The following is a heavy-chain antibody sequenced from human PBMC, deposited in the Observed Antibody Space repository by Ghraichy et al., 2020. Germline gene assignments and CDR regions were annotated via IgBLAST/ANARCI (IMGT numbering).Heavy chain of an antibody. CDR2: IYYNGST. D-gene: IGHD3-9*01. CDR1: RGSISTYF. J-gene: IGHJ4*02. CDR3: AASFPYYDILTGHYTGYYFDP. V-gene: IGHV4-59*01. Sequence: LSCTVSRGSISTYFWSWIRQPPGKGLEWIGYIYYNGSTSYNPSLKSRVTTSVDTSKNQFSLRLSSVTAADTARYYCAASFPYYDILTGHYTGYYFDPWGPGTLVTVSS.